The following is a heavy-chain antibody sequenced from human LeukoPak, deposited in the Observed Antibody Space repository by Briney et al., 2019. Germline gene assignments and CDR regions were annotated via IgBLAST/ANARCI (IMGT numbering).Heavy chain of an antibody. Sequence: GGSLRLSCAASGFTFSSYAMSWVRQAPGKGLEWVSAISGSGGSTYYADSVKGRFTISRDNSKNTLYLQMNSLRAEDTAVYYWAKAFYNDSSGYSPFDYWGQGTLVTVSS. J-gene: IGHJ4*02. V-gene: IGHV3-23*01. D-gene: IGHD3-22*01. CDR2: ISGSGGST. CDR3: AKAFYNDSSGYSPFDY. CDR1: GFTFSSYA.